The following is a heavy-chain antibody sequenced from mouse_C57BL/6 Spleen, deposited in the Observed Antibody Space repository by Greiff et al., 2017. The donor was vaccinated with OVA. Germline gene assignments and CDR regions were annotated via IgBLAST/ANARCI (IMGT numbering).Heavy chain of an antibody. Sequence: VQLQQSGPELVKPGASVKISCKASGYTFTDYYMNWVKQSHGKSLEWIGDINPNNGGTSYNQKFKGKATLTVDKSSSTAYMELRSLTSEDSAVYYCVTMSYFDYWGQGTTLTVSS. CDR3: VTMSYFDY. V-gene: IGHV1-26*01. CDR1: GYTFTDYY. CDR2: INPNNGGT. J-gene: IGHJ2*01. D-gene: IGHD1-1*02.